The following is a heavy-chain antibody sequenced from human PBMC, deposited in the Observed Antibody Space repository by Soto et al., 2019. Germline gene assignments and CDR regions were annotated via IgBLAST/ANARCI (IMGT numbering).Heavy chain of an antibody. Sequence: GSLRLSCTASGFSLDNYRMHWVRQAPGKELVWVSRVNSDGSSTSYADSVKGRFSISRDNAKNTLYLQMNSLRAEDTAVYYCAREIFYWGQGTLVTVSS. D-gene: IGHD2-15*01. CDR1: GFSLDNYR. V-gene: IGHV3-74*01. CDR3: AREIFY. CDR2: VNSDGSST. J-gene: IGHJ4*02.